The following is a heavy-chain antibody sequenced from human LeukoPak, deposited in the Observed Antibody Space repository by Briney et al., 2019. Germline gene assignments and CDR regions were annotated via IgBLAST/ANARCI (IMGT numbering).Heavy chain of an antibody. D-gene: IGHD4-17*01. CDR2: IRGDATT. J-gene: IGHJ4*02. CDR3: ARRRGGYGEGEFDY. CDR1: GFTASSKY. V-gene: IGHV3-66*04. Sequence: GGSLRLSCTASGFTASSKYMSWVRQAPGKGLEWVSFIRGDATTAYADSVQGRFTISRDDSKNTLYLQMDSLRVEDTAVYYCARRRGGYGEGEFDYWGQGTLVTVSS.